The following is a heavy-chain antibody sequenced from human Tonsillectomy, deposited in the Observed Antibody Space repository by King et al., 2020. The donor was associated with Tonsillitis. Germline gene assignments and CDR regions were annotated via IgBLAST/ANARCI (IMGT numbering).Heavy chain of an antibody. D-gene: IGHD3-22*01. CDR3: ARDPASREYYSDRFGSDAFDI. CDR2: ISYDGSDR. CDR1: GYTFSCCG. V-gene: IGHV3-33*01. J-gene: IGHJ3*02. Sequence: VQLVESGGGVVQPGRSRRLSCTTSGYTFSCCGLHWVRQAPGKGLEWVAFISYDGSDRKYSGSVTGRFSISRDNSKRTLYLQMNNLRPDDTALYFCARDPASREYYSDRFGSDAFDIWGRGTQVTVSS.